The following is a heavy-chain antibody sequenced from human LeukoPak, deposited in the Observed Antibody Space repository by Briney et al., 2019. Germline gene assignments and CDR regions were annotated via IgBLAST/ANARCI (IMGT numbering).Heavy chain of an antibody. CDR3: ARAAPGGEYYFDY. CDR2: IYSGGST. CDR1: GFTVSSNY. J-gene: IGHJ4*02. Sequence: GGSLRLSCAASGFTVSSNYLSWVRQAPGKGLEYVSIIYSGGSTYYADAVKGRFTISRDNSKNTLYLQMSSLRAEDTAVYYCARAAPGGEYYFDYWGQGTLVTVSS. V-gene: IGHV3-53*01. D-gene: IGHD6-6*01.